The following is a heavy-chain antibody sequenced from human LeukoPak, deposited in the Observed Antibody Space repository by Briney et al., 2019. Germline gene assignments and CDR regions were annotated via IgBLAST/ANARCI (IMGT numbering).Heavy chain of an antibody. V-gene: IGHV3-23*01. D-gene: IGHD3-3*01. J-gene: IGHJ4*02. CDR1: GFTFSSYA. CDR2: ISGSGGST. CDR3: AKGARRTKRFLEWLLTYYFDC. Sequence: GGSLRLSCVASGFTFSSYAMNWVRQPPGKGLEWVSVISGSGGSTYYADAVQGRFTIPRDNSKNTVYLQMHSLRAEDTAVYYCAKGARRTKRFLEWLLTYYFDCWGQGTLVTVSS.